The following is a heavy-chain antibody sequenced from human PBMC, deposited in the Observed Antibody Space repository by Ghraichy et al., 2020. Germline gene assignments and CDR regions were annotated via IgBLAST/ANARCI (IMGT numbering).Heavy chain of an antibody. CDR3: ARDLPPPGWYTTGAGDY. V-gene: IGHV1-3*01. J-gene: IGHJ4*02. Sequence: ASVKVSCKASGYTFRSYNMHWVRQAPGQKFEWMGWINAGNGNTKYSEKFQGRVTLTRDTSASTAYMELSSLRSADTAFYYCARDLPPPGWYTTGAGDYWGQGTLVTVSS. CDR1: GYTFRSYN. CDR2: INAGNGNT. D-gene: IGHD6-19*01.